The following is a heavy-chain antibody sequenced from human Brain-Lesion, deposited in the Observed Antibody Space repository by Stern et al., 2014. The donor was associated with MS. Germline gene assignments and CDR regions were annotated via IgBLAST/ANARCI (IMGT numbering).Heavy chain of an antibody. D-gene: IGHD1-26*01. CDR1: GGSISSSTYY. V-gene: IGHV4-39*01. J-gene: IGHJ4*02. Sequence: VQLEESGPGLVKPSETLSLTCTVSGGSISSSTYYWAWIRQPPGKGLEWIGNIYYSGFTYYNPSLKSRVTISVDMSKNQFSLKLSSVTAADTAIYYWARHDSVPRPSQLYSARDRGPGYFDYWGQGTLVTVSS. CDR2: IYYSGFT. CDR3: ARHDSVPRPSQLYSARDRGPGYFDY.